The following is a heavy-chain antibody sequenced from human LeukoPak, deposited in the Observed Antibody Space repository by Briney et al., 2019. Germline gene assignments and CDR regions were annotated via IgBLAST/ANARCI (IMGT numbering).Heavy chain of an antibody. CDR2: ISSDENTK. CDR3: VRSAFHAGSGNYYDY. V-gene: IGHV3-30-3*01. Sequence: PGGSLRLSCAASGFTFSCCAIHWVRQAPGRGLEWVAVISSDENTKFYADSVKGRFTVYRDSSKKTVWLQMNSLRAEDTAVYYCVRSAFHAGSGNYYDYWGQGTLVTVSS. CDR1: GFTFSCCA. D-gene: IGHD3-22*01. J-gene: IGHJ4*02.